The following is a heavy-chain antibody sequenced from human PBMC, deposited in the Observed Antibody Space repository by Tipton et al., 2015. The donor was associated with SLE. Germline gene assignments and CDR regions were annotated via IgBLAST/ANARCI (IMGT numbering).Heavy chain of an antibody. V-gene: IGHV3-11*06. Sequence: SLRLSCAASGFTFSDYYMSWIRQAPGKGLEWVSYISSSSSYTNYADSVKGRFTISRDNAKNSLYLQMNSLRAEDTAVYYCARIAVAGGDAFDIWGQGTMVAVSS. CDR2: ISSSSSYT. D-gene: IGHD6-19*01. J-gene: IGHJ3*02. CDR1: GFTFSDYY. CDR3: ARIAVAGGDAFDI.